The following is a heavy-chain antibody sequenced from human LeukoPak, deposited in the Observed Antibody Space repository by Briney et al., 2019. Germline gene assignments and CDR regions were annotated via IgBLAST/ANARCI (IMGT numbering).Heavy chain of an antibody. CDR3: ARLGYYDILTGYYRDY. D-gene: IGHD3-9*01. V-gene: IGHV4-4*07. CDR1: GGSISSYY. CDR2: IYTSGST. Sequence: PSETLSLTCTVSGGSISSYYWSWIRQPAGKGLEWIGRIYTSGSTNYNPSLKSRVTISVDTSKNQFSLKLSSVTAADTAVYYCARLGYYDILTGYYRDYWGQGTLVTVSS. J-gene: IGHJ4*02.